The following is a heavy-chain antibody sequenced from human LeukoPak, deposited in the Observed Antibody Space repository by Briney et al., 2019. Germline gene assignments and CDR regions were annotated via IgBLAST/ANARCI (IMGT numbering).Heavy chain of an antibody. CDR1: GFTFDDYG. V-gene: IGHV4-34*01. D-gene: IGHD2-2*01. CDR3: ARGLNLGSTSPRRKRYYYYMDV. Sequence: GSLRLSCAASGFTFDDYGMSWVRQAPGKGLEWIGSIYYTGSTYYKPSLKSRVTISVDTSKNQFSLKLSSVTAADTAVYYCARGLNLGSTSPRRKRYYYYMDVWGKGTTVTVSS. J-gene: IGHJ6*03. CDR2: IYYTGST.